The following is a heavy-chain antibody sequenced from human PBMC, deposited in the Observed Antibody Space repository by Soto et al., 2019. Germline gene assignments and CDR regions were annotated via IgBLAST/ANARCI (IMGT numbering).Heavy chain of an antibody. D-gene: IGHD3-10*01. CDR3: ARDGYGANMVRGRVHYYYGMDV. Sequence: SETLSLTCTVSGGPISSGGYYWSWLRQHPGKGLEWIGYIYYSGSTYYNPSLKSRVTISVDTSKNQFSLKLSSVTAADTAVYYCARDGYGANMVRGRVHYYYGMDVWGQGTTVTVSS. CDR2: IYYSGST. J-gene: IGHJ6*02. CDR1: GGPISSGGYY. V-gene: IGHV4-31*03.